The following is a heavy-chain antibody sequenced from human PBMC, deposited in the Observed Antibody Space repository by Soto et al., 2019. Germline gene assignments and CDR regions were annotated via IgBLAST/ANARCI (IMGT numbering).Heavy chain of an antibody. CDR1: GGSISSSSYY. Sequence: QLQLQESGPGLVKPSETLSLTCTVSGGSISSSSYYWGWIRQPPGKGLEWIGSIYYSGSTYYNPSPKSRVTISVDTSKNQFPLKLSSVTAADTAVYYCASGGTEYSSSSSFDYWGQGTLVTVSS. CDR3: ASGGTEYSSSSSFDY. V-gene: IGHV4-39*01. CDR2: IYYSGST. D-gene: IGHD6-6*01. J-gene: IGHJ4*02.